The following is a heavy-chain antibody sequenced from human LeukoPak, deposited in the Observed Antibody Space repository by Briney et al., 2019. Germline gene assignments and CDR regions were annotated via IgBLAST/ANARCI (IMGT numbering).Heavy chain of an antibody. V-gene: IGHV3-23*01. Sequence: GGSLRLSCAASGFIFSSYAMNWVRQAPGKGLEWVLAISGSGGSTDYEDSVKGRFTISRDNSNNTLYLQMSSLRAEDTAVYYCAKFPDYWGQGTLVTASS. J-gene: IGHJ4*02. CDR1: GFIFSSYA. CDR2: ISGSGGST. CDR3: AKFPDY.